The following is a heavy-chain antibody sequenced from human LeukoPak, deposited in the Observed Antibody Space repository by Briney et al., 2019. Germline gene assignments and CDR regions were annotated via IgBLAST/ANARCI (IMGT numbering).Heavy chain of an antibody. CDR2: IIPIFGTA. J-gene: IGHJ5*02. CDR1: GGTFSSYA. Sequence: SVKVSCKASGGTFSSYAISWVRQAPGQGLEWMGGIIPIFGTANYAQKFQGRVTITADESTSTAYMELSSLRSEDTAVHYCARDEVRGLNWFDPWGQGTLVTVSS. CDR3: ARDEVRGLNWFDP. D-gene: IGHD3-10*01. V-gene: IGHV1-69*13.